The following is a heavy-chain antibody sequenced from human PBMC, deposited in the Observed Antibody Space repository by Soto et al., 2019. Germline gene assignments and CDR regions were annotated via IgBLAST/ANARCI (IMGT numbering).Heavy chain of an antibody. Sequence: EVHLVESGGGLVKPGGSLRLSCAVSGFTFSSCTMNWVRQAPGKGLEWVSSISPSTSHIYYADSVKGRFTISRDNAKNSLFLQMTSLRAEDTAVYYCSGCSGGACHQKYGMDVWGQGTTVTVSS. V-gene: IGHV3-21*01. CDR1: GFTFSSCT. D-gene: IGHD2-8*02. J-gene: IGHJ6*02. CDR2: ISPSTSHI. CDR3: SGCSGGACHQKYGMDV.